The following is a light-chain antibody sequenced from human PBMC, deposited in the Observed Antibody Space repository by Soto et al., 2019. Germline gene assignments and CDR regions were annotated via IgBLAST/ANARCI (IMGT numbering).Light chain of an antibody. J-gene: IGKJ3*01. CDR3: QQYNNWPRGFT. V-gene: IGKV3-15*01. CDR2: GAS. CDR1: QGVSSN. Sequence: EIGNTQAPTTLSVSSRERATLPRRANQGVSSNLAWYQQKPGQAPRLLIYGASTRATGIPARFSGSGSGTEFTLTISSLQSEDFAVYYCQQYNNWPRGFTFGPGTKVDIK.